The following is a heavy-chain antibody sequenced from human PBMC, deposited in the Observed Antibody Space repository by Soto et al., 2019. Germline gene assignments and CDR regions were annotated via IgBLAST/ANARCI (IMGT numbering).Heavy chain of an antibody. V-gene: IGHV3-64*01. J-gene: IGHJ4*02. D-gene: IGHD5-18*01. CDR3: ARDGRAMNDY. CDR2: ISSNGGTT. Sequence: GGSLRLSCASSGFTFSTYAMQWVRQAPGKGLDFVSSISSNGGTTNYAYSVKGRFTISRDNSRDTLYLQMGSLRPEDIAVYYCARDGRAMNDYWGQRTLVTVSS. CDR1: GFTFSTYA.